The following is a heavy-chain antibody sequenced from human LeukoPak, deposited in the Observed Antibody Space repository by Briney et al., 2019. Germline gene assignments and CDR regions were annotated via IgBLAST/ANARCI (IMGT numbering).Heavy chain of an antibody. CDR3: ARDSVGYYGMDV. D-gene: IGHD2-15*01. CDR2: ISSSGSTI. Sequence: PGGSLRLSCAASGFTFSSYEMNWVRQAPGKRLEWVSYISSSGSTIYYADSVKGRFTISRDNAKNSLYLQMNSLRAEDTAVYYCARDSVGYYGMDVWGQGTTVTVSS. V-gene: IGHV3-48*03. CDR1: GFTFSSYE. J-gene: IGHJ6*02.